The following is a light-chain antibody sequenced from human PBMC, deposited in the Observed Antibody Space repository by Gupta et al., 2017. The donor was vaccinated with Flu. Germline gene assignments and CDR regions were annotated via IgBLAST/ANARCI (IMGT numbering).Light chain of an antibody. V-gene: IGLV3-19*01. CDR1: SLRSYY. CDR2: GKN. Sequence: SSELTQDPAVSVALGQTVRSTCQGDSLRSYYASWYQQKPGQAPVLVIYGKNNRPSGIPDRFSGSSSGNTASLTITGAQAEDEADYYCNSRDSSGNHLVFGGGTKLTGL. CDR3: NSRDSSGNHLV. J-gene: IGLJ2*01.